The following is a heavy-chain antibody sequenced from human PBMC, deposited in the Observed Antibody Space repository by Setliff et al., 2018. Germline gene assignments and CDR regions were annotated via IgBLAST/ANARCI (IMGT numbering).Heavy chain of an antibody. Sequence: PGGSLRLSCAVSGFTFSGSAVHWVRQASGKGLEWVGRIRNKANNYATRYTESLKGRFTISRDDSKNTAYLQMDSLNTEDTAVYHCIVAGNYFDYWGQGTLVTVSS. CDR1: GFTFSGSA. CDR2: IRNKANNYAT. J-gene: IGHJ4*02. V-gene: IGHV3-73*01. CDR3: IVAGNYFDY. D-gene: IGHD5-12*01.